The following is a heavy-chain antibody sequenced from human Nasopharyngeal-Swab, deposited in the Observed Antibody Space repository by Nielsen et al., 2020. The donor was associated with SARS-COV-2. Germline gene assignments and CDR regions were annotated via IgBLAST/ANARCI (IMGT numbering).Heavy chain of an antibody. CDR2: ILPFIGTT. Sequence: SVKVSCKASGGTFSRYAVNWVRQAPGQGLEWMGGILPFIGTTNYAQKFQGRVTPTADESTTTAYMELSSLRSEDTGVYYCLYSGAYYRTIDYWGQGTLVTVSS. CDR1: GGTFSRYA. D-gene: IGHD3-22*01. V-gene: IGHV1-69*13. J-gene: IGHJ4*02. CDR3: LYSGAYYRTIDY.